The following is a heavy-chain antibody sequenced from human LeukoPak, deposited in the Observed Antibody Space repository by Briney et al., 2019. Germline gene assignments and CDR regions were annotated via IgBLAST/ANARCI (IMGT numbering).Heavy chain of an antibody. Sequence: SETLSLTCTVSGGSISSGGYYWGWIRQPPGKGLEWIGSIYYSGSTYYNPSLKSRVTISVDTSKNQFSLKLSSVTAADTAVYYCARQAAQEPPLTYYYYYGMDVWGQGTTVTVSS. CDR3: ARQAAQEPPLTYYYYYGMDV. D-gene: IGHD1-14*01. J-gene: IGHJ6*02. CDR1: GGSISSGGYY. V-gene: IGHV4-39*01. CDR2: IYYSGST.